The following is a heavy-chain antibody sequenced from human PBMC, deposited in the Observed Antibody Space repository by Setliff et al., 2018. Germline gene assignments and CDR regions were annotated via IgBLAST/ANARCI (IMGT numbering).Heavy chain of an antibody. V-gene: IGHV7-4-1*02. J-gene: IGHJ3*02. D-gene: IGHD6-19*01. CDR3: ARVWGSGWYGGAFDI. CDR1: GYTFTSYA. Sequence: ASVKVSCKASGYTFTSYAMNWVRQAPGQGLEWMGWINTNTGNPMYAQGFTGRFVFSLDTSVSAAYLQISSLKAEDTAVYYCARVWGSGWYGGAFDIWGQGTMVTVSS. CDR2: INTNTGNP.